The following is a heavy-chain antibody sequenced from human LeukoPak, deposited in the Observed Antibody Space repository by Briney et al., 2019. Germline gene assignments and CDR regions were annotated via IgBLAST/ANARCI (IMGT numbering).Heavy chain of an antibody. Sequence: GGSLRLSCAASGFTFSSYSMNWVRQAPGKGLEWVSPISSSSSYIYYADSVKGRFTISRDNAKNSLYLQMNSLRAEDTAVYYCARDERRLRFLEWLPHNWFDPWGQGTLVTVSS. CDR2: ISSSSSYI. CDR1: GFTFSSYS. J-gene: IGHJ5*02. D-gene: IGHD3-3*01. CDR3: ARDERRLRFLEWLPHNWFDP. V-gene: IGHV3-21*01.